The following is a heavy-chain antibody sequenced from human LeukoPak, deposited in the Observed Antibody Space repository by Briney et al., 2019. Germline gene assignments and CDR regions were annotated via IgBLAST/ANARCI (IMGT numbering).Heavy chain of an antibody. Sequence: SETLSLTCTVSGGSISSSIYYWGWIRQPPGKGLEWIGSIYYSGSTYYNPSLKSRVTISVDTSKNQFSLKLSSVTAADTAVYYCARGQHYYESNYPFFDFWGQGTLVIVSS. CDR1: GGSISSSIYY. J-gene: IGHJ4*02. D-gene: IGHD3-22*01. CDR2: IYYSGST. CDR3: ARGQHYYESNYPFFDF. V-gene: IGHV4-39*07.